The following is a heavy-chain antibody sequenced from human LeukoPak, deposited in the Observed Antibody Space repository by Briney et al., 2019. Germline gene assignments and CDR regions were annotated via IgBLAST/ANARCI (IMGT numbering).Heavy chain of an antibody. J-gene: IGHJ4*02. Sequence: GGSLRLSCAASGFTFDDYAMHWVRHAPGKGLEWVSGISGNSGSIGYADSVKGRFTISRDNAKHSLYLQMNSLRAEDTALYYCAKGGPYITIFGVVNWGQGTLVTVSS. V-gene: IGHV3-9*01. CDR1: GFTFDDYA. CDR2: ISGNSGSI. D-gene: IGHD3-3*01. CDR3: AKGGPYITIFGVVN.